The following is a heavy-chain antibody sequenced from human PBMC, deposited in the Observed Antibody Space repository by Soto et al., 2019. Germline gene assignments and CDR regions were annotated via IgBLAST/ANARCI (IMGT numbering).Heavy chain of an antibody. V-gene: IGHV4-39*01. CDR3: ARRKRGVRGYSGLNWFDP. Sequence: QLLESGPGLVKPSETLSLTCTVSGGSISSSSYYWGWIRQPPGKGLEWIGSIYYSGSTYYNPSLKSRVTISVDTSKNQFSLKLSSATAADTAVYYCARRKRGVRGYSGLNWFDPWGQGTLVTVSS. CDR2: IYYSGST. CDR1: GGSISSSSYY. D-gene: IGHD5-12*01. J-gene: IGHJ5*02.